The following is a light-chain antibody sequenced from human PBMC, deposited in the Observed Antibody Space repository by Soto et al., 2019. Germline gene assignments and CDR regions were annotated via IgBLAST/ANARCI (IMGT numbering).Light chain of an antibody. CDR2: GAS. Sequence: EVLMTQSPGTVYVSPGERATLPCRASQSVSNNYLAWYQQKPGQAPRLLIYGASNRATGIPDRFSGSGSGTDFTLTISRLEPEDFEVYYCQQYGSYLITFGQGTRLEIK. V-gene: IGKV3-20*01. CDR3: QQYGSYLIT. J-gene: IGKJ5*01. CDR1: QSVSNNY.